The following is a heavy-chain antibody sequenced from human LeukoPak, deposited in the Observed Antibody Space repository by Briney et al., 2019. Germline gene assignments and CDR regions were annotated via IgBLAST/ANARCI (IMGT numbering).Heavy chain of an antibody. Sequence: GGSLRLSCAASGFPFSSYSMTWVRQAPGKGLEWVANIKPDGTTKFYVDSVEGRFTISRDNALNSLYLQMNSLRAEDTAIYYCARSIPYGTTWYGRSDYWGQGTLVTVSS. D-gene: IGHD6-13*01. J-gene: IGHJ4*02. CDR3: ARSIPYGTTWYGRSDY. V-gene: IGHV3-7*03. CDR2: IKPDGTTK. CDR1: GFPFSSYS.